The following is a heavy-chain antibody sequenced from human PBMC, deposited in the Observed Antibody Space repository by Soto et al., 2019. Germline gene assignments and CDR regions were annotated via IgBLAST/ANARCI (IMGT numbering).Heavy chain of an antibody. D-gene: IGHD3-10*01. V-gene: IGHV4-39*01. CDR3: ARARGSRNRNACNI. J-gene: IGHJ3*02. CDR2: IHFSEST. CDR1: GGSNSTSNYY. Sequence: SETLSLTCIVSGGSNSTSNYYWAWIRQPPGKALEWIGSIHFSESTYYNPSPGSRVTISVDTSQNQISLSLGSVTAADTAVYYCARARGSRNRNACNIWGNGTMVTVSS.